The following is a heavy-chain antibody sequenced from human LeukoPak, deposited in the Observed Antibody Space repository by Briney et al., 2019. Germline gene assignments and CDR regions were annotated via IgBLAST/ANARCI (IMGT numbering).Heavy chain of an antibody. D-gene: IGHD3-3*01. Sequence: ASVKVSCKASGGTFSSYAISWVRQAPGQGLEWMGGIIPIFGTANYAQKFQGRVTITADESTSTAYMELSSLRSEDTAVYYCARDLLPMTVFGVVNDWGQGTLVTVSS. CDR2: IIPIFGTA. CDR3: ARDLLPMTVFGVVND. J-gene: IGHJ4*02. CDR1: GGTFSSYA. V-gene: IGHV1-69*13.